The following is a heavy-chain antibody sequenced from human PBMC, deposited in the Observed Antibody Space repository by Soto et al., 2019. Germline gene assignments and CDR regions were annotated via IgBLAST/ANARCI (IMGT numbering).Heavy chain of an antibody. Sequence: QVQLVESGGGVVQPGRSLRLSCAASGFTFSSYGMHWVRQAPGKGLEWVAVIWYDGSNKYYADSVKGRFTISRDNSKNTLYLQMNSLRAEDTAVYYCARRDYDILTGYYMFDAFEIWGQGTMVTVSS. D-gene: IGHD3-9*01. CDR3: ARRDYDILTGYYMFDAFEI. CDR2: IWYDGSNK. CDR1: GFTFSSYG. V-gene: IGHV3-33*01. J-gene: IGHJ3*02.